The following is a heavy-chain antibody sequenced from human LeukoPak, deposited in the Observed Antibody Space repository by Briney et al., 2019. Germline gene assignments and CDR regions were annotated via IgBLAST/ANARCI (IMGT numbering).Heavy chain of an antibody. Sequence: GGSLRLPCAASGFTFNSYAIHWVRQAPGKGLEWVAVISYDGSNKYYADSVKGRFTISRDNSKNTLYLQLNSLRPEDTAVYYCARDQLAYSGYDTLFDYWGQGTLVTVSS. CDR3: ARDQLAYSGYDTLFDY. D-gene: IGHD5-12*01. CDR2: ISYDGSNK. CDR1: GFTFNSYA. V-gene: IGHV3-30*04. J-gene: IGHJ4*02.